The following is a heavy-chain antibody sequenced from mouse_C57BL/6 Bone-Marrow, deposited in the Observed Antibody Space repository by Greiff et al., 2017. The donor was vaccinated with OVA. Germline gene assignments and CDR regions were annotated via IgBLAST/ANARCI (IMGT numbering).Heavy chain of an antibody. V-gene: IGHV1-61*01. CDR2: IYPSDSET. D-gene: IGHD2-3*01. CDR3: ARSGDGYYWYFDV. Sequence: VQLQQPGAELVRPGSSVKLSCKASGYTFTSYWMDWVKQRPGQGLEWIGNIYPSDSETHYNQKFKDKATLTVDKPSSTAYMQLSSLTSEDSAVYYCARSGDGYYWYFDVWGTGTTVTVSS. J-gene: IGHJ1*03. CDR1: GYTFTSYW.